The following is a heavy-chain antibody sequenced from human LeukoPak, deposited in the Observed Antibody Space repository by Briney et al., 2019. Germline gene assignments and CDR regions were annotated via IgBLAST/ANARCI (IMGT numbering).Heavy chain of an antibody. CDR1: GFTFSSYG. D-gene: IGHD2-21*01. CDR2: IWYDGSNK. J-gene: IGHJ4*02. CDR3: ARVRGHKPTYYFDY. Sequence: PGRSLRLSCAASGFTFSSYGMHWVRQAPGKGLEWVAVIWYDGSNKYYADSVKGRFTISRDNSKNTLYLRMNSLRAEDTAVYYCARVRGHKPTYYFDYWGQGTLVTVSS. V-gene: IGHV3-33*01.